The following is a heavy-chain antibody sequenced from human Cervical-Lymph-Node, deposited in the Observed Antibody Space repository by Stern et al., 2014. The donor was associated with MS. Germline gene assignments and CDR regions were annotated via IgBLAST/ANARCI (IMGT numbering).Heavy chain of an antibody. J-gene: IGHJ4*02. Sequence: EVQLLESGGGLVQPGRSLRLSCAASGFTFNDYSMHLGRQAPGKGLEWVSGISWDSGSTDYAASVKGRFAISRDNAKNSLFLHMNSLRPEDTAFYYCAKTTVPTRPFEYWGQGTLVTVSS. CDR2: ISWDSGST. V-gene: IGHV3-9*01. CDR1: GFTFNDYS. CDR3: AKTTVPTRPFEY. D-gene: IGHD4-17*01.